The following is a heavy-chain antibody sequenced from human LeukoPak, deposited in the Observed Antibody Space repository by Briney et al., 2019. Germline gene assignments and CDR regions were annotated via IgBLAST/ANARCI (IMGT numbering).Heavy chain of an antibody. CDR1: GFTFSSYS. CDR2: ISSSSSYI. D-gene: IGHD2-2*01. J-gene: IGHJ6*02. CDR3: GRSVGVPGASWGVGIEV. Sequence: GGSLRLSCAASGFTFSSYSMNWVRQAPGKGLEWVSSISSSSSYIYYADPVKGRFTISRDNAKNSLYLQMNSLRAGEPGGFYWGRSVGVPGASWGVGIEVWGQGTTVTVSS. V-gene: IGHV3-21*01.